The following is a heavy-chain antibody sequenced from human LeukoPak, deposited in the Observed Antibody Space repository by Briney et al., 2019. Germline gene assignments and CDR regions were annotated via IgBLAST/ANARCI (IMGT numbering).Heavy chain of an antibody. D-gene: IGHD2-8*01. J-gene: IGHJ4*02. Sequence: GEALKISCKGPGYNFTSYWIGWVRQVPGQGLDWMGIIYPGDSDTRYNPSFQGQVTISAHQSINTAYLQWSSLESSDNAMYYCARFRQLIRSYFDYWVQGTLVAVS. CDR1: GYNFTSYW. V-gene: IGHV5-51*01. CDR3: ARFRQLIRSYFDY. CDR2: IYPGDSDT.